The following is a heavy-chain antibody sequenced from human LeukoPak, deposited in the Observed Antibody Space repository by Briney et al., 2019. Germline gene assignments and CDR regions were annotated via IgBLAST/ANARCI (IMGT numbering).Heavy chain of an antibody. D-gene: IGHD6-19*01. CDR2: TIYRSKWYH. J-gene: IGHJ4*02. CDR1: GDSVSSNSAA. V-gene: IGHV6-1*01. Sequence: SQTLSLTCAISGDSVSSNSAARNWIRQSPSRGLEWLGRTIYRSKWYHDYALSVKSRITINPDTAKNQFSLQLNSVTPEDTAVYYCARGSISGAFDYWGQGTLVTVSS. CDR3: ARGSISGAFDY.